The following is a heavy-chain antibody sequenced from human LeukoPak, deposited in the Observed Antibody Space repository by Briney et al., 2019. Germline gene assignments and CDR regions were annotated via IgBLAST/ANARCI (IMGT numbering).Heavy chain of an antibody. D-gene: IGHD7-27*01. Sequence: SETLSLTCTVSGGSISSYYWSWIRQPAGKGLEWIGRIYTSGSTNYNPSLKSRVTMSVDTSKNQFSLKLSSVTAADTAVYYCANPGPLTGMIYWSQGTLVTVSS. V-gene: IGHV4-4*07. J-gene: IGHJ4*02. CDR3: ANPGPLTGMIY. CDR2: IYTSGST. CDR1: GGSISSYY.